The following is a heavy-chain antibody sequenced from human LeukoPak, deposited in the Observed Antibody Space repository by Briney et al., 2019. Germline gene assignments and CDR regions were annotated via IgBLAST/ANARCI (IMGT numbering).Heavy chain of an antibody. Sequence: SQTLSLTCTVSGGSISSGSYYWSWIRQPPGKGLEWIGYIYYSGSTNYNPSLKSRVTISVDTSKNQFSLKLSSVTAADTAVYYCARVRGYSYGTHAFDIWGQGTMVTVSS. CDR1: GGSISSGSYY. CDR3: ARVRGYSYGTHAFDI. J-gene: IGHJ3*02. V-gene: IGHV4-61*01. CDR2: IYYSGST. D-gene: IGHD5-18*01.